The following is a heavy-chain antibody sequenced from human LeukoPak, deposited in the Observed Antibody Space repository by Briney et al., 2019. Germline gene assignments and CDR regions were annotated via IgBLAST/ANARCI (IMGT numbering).Heavy chain of an antibody. D-gene: IGHD3-3*01. J-gene: IGHJ4*02. CDR3: ARVRDGDDFWSGYSPVYYFDY. CDR2: IYTSGST. Sequence: SETLSLTCTVSGGSISSGSYYWSWIRQPAGKGLEWIGRIYTSGSTNYNPSLKSRVTISVDTSKNQFSLKLSSVTAADTAVYYCARVRDGDDFWSGYSPVYYFDYWGQGTLVTVSS. CDR1: GGSISSGSYY. V-gene: IGHV4-61*02.